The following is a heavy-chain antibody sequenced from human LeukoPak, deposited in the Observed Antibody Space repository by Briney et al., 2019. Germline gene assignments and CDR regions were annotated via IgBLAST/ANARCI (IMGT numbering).Heavy chain of an antibody. Sequence: PGGSLRLSCAASGFTFSSYAMSWVRQAPGKGLEWVPSISSSSSYIYYADSVKGRFTISRDNAKNSLYLQMNSLRAEDTAVYYCARGGGGSGSYYGDLFDYWGQGTLVTVSS. D-gene: IGHD3-10*01. CDR2: ISSSSSYI. CDR3: ARGGGGSGSYYGDLFDY. V-gene: IGHV3-21*01. J-gene: IGHJ4*02. CDR1: GFTFSSYA.